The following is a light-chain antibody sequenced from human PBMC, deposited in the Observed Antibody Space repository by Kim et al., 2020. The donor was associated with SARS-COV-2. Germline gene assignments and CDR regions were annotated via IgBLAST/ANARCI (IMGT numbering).Light chain of an antibody. CDR3: LQHSTYPLT. V-gene: IGKV1-17*01. J-gene: IGKJ5*01. CDR1: QDIRND. CDR2: GAS. Sequence: ASVGDRVTITCRASQDIRNDLGWYQQNPGRAPKLLIYGASSLQSGVPSRFSGSGSGTEFTLTISSVQPEDFATYFCLQHSTYPLTFGQGTRLEIK.